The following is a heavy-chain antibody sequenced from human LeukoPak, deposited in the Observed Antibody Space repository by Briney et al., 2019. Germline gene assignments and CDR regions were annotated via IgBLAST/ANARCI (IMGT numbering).Heavy chain of an antibody. CDR1: GYTFISYG. D-gene: IGHD6-13*01. CDR3: ARDEQLLPKWFDR. J-gene: IGHJ5*02. CDR2: ISGYNGNT. V-gene: IGHV1-18*01. Sequence: ASVTVSCKASGYTFISYGISWVRQAPGQGLEWMGWISGYNGNTDYAQKFQGRVTMTTDTSTSIAYMELRSLRSDDTAVYYCARDEQLLPKWFDRWGQGTLVTVSS.